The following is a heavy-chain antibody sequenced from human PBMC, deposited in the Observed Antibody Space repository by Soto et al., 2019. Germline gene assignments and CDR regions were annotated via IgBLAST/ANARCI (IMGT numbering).Heavy chain of an antibody. Sequence: QVQLQESGPGLVKPSQTLSLTCTVSGGSISSGGYYWSWIRQHPGKGLEWIGYIYYSGSTSYNPSLKSRVTLSXDXTKNQFSLKLSSVTAADTAVYYCARDTYYYDSSGPPVDAFDIWGQGTMVTVSS. V-gene: IGHV4-31*03. CDR2: IYYSGST. CDR1: GGSISSGGYY. J-gene: IGHJ3*02. D-gene: IGHD3-22*01. CDR3: ARDTYYYDSSGPPVDAFDI.